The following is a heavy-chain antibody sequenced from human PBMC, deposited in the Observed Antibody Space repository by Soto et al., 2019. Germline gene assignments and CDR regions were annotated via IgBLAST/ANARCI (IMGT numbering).Heavy chain of an antibody. CDR1: GYTFTSYY. CDR3: ARSPARDFWSGYYRPQLYYFDY. Sequence: ASVKVSCKASGYTFTSYYMHWVRQAPGQGLEWMGWINPNSGGTNYAQKFQGWVTMTRDTSISTAYMELSRLRSDDTAVYYCARSPARDFWSGYYRPQLYYFDYWGQGTLVTVSS. J-gene: IGHJ4*02. CDR2: INPNSGGT. D-gene: IGHD3-3*01. V-gene: IGHV1-2*04.